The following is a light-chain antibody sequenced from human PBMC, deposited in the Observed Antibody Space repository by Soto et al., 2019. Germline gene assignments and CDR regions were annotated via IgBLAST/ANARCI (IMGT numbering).Light chain of an antibody. CDR2: GAS. J-gene: IGKJ1*01. Sequence: IVLTQSPGTLSLSPGERATLFCRASQSVSSSYLAWYQQKPGQAPRLLISGASDRATGIPDRFSGSGSGTDFTLTISRLEPADFAVYSCQQYGSSPWTFGQGTKVDI. CDR1: QSVSSSY. V-gene: IGKV3-20*01. CDR3: QQYGSSPWT.